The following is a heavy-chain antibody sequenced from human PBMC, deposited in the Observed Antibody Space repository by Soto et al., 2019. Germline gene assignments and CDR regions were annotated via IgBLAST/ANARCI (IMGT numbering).Heavy chain of an antibody. CDR1: GFTFSSYW. CDR2: INSDGSST. V-gene: IGHV3-74*01. J-gene: IGHJ6*02. D-gene: IGHD3-3*01. Sequence: PGGSLRLSCAASGFTFSSYWMHWVRQAPGKGLVWVSRINSDGSSTSYADSVKGRFTISRDNAKNTLYLQMNSLRAEDTAVYYCAREESSASGPSWSLSYYYGMDVWGQGTTVTVS. CDR3: AREESSASGPSWSLSYYYGMDV.